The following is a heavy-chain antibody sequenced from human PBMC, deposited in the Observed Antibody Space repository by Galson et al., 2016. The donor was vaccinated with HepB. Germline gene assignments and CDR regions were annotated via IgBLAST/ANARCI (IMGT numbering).Heavy chain of an antibody. J-gene: IGHJ6*02. CDR3: ARVKLAGSYYYYGLDV. Sequence: SLRLSCAASGFTFSGAGMHWVRQAPGKGLEWVAIIWFDGSKKYYADSVKGRFTLSRDNSNNSLHLQMNSLRVEDTGVYFCARVKLAGSYYYYGLDVWGQGTTVTFS. CDR1: GFTFSGAG. V-gene: IGHV3-33*01. CDR2: IWFDGSKK.